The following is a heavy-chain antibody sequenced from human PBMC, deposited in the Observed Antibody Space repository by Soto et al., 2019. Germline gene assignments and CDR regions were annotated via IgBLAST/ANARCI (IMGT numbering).Heavy chain of an antibody. Sequence: PGGSLRLSCAASGFTFSSYWMSWVRQAPGKGLEWVANIKQDGSEKYYVDSVKGRFTISRDNAKNSLYLQMNSLRAEDTAVYYCARDDSYNYDFWSGPRSGNFDNWGQGTLVTVSS. D-gene: IGHD3-3*01. CDR1: GFTFSSYW. CDR2: IKQDGSEK. V-gene: IGHV3-7*05. J-gene: IGHJ4*02. CDR3: ARDDSYNYDFWSGPRSGNFDN.